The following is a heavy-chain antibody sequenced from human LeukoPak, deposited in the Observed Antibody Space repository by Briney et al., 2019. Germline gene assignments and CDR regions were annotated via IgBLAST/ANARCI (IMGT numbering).Heavy chain of an antibody. CDR2: IIPIFGTA. CDR3: ARYVSGYYDSSGPPDV. D-gene: IGHD3-22*01. CDR1: GGTFSSYA. Sequence: WASVKVSCKASGGTFSSYAISWVRQAPGQGLEWMGGIIPIFGTANYAQKFQGRVTITADESTSTAYMELSSLRSEDTAVYYCARYVSGYYDSSGPPDVWGKGTTVTISS. V-gene: IGHV1-69*13. J-gene: IGHJ6*04.